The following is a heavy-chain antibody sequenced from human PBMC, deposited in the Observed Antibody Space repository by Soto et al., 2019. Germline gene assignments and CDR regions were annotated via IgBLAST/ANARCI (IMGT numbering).Heavy chain of an antibody. CDR1: GGSITTGGRY. J-gene: IGHJ3*02. CDR2: IYYSGNT. CDR3: AQALVFTGGDGFDI. Sequence: QVRLQEWGPGLVKPSQTLSLKCSVSGGSITTGGRYWSWILQLPGKGLEWIGDIYYSGNTCYNASLKSRVPISVEAAKNQFSLKLRSVTAADTAVYYCAQALVFTGGDGFDIWGQGRLVTVSS. V-gene: IGHV4-31*02. D-gene: IGHD1-1*01.